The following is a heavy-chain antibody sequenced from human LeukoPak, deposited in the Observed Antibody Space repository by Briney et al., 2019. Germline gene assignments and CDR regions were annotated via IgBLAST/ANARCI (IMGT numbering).Heavy chain of an antibody. CDR2: IYHSGST. V-gene: IGHV4-4*02. D-gene: IGHD3-22*01. J-gene: IGHJ4*02. Sequence: SETLSLTCAVSGGSISSSNWWSWVRQPPGKGLEWIGEIYHSGSTNYNPSLKSRVTISVDTSKNQFSLKLSSVTAADTAVYYCARGGDDSSGYYPNWGQGTLVTVSS. CDR3: ARGGDDSSGYYPN. CDR1: GGSISSSNW.